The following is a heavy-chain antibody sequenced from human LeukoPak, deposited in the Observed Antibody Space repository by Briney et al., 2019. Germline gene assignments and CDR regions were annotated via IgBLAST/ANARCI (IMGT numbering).Heavy chain of an antibody. CDR1: GGSISRADYY. D-gene: IGHD3-22*01. CDR2: IYYSGST. V-gene: IGHV4-30-4*08. Sequence: SENLSRNCTVSGGSISRADYYWSWIRQPPGKGLEWIGYIYYSGSTYYNPSLKSRVTISVDTSKNQFSLKLSSVTAADTAVYYCARTENDYYDSSGYRYWGQGTLVTVSS. CDR3: ARTENDYYDSSGYRY. J-gene: IGHJ4*02.